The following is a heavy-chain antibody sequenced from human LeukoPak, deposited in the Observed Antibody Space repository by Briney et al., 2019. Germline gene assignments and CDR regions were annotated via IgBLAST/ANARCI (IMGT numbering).Heavy chain of an antibody. J-gene: IGHJ5*02. CDR2: VYYSGST. Sequence: PSETLSLTCTVSGDSISTYYWSWIRQPPGKGLEWIGYVYYSGSTNYNPSLKSRVTISVDTSKNQFSLKLSSVTAADTAVYYCARGADGVSSNSRGWFDPWGQGTLVTVSS. CDR1: GDSISTYY. D-gene: IGHD2-15*01. V-gene: IGHV4-59*12. CDR3: ARGADGVSSNSRGWFDP.